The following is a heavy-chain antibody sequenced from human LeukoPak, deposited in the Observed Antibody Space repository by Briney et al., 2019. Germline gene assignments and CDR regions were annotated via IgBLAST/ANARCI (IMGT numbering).Heavy chain of an antibody. CDR1: GFTFNSYA. Sequence: LPGGSLRLSCAASGFTFNSYAMSWVRQAPGKGLEWVSPISGSGGSTYYADSAKGRFTISRDNSKNTLYLQMNSLRAEDTAVYYCAKGGTHWPTGYYYMDVWGKGTTVTVSS. CDR3: AKGGTHWPTGYYYMDV. V-gene: IGHV3-23*01. CDR2: ISGSGGST. J-gene: IGHJ6*03. D-gene: IGHD1-1*01.